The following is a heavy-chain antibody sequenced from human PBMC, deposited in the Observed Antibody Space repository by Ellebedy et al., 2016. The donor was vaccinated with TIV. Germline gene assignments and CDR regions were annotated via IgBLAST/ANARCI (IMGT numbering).Heavy chain of an antibody. CDR2: ISGDGGST. D-gene: IGHD3-9*01. CDR1: GFTFDDYA. V-gene: IGHV3-43*02. CDR3: AKDNGADILTGYYTVHFNGMDV. Sequence: GESLKISCAASGFTFDDYAMHWVRQAPGKGLEWVSLISGDGGSTYYADSVKGRFTISRDNSKNSLYLEMNSLRTEDTALYYCAKDNGADILTGYYTVHFNGMDVWGQGTTVTVSS. J-gene: IGHJ6*02.